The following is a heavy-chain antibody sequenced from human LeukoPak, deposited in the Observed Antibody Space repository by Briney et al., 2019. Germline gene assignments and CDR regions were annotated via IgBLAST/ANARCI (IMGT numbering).Heavy chain of an antibody. CDR1: GFTFSDYY. D-gene: IGHD6-19*01. CDR2: ISSTSSYI. Sequence: GGSLRLSCAASGFTFSDYYMSWIRQAPGKGLEWVSYISSTSSYINYADSVKGRFTISRDNAKNSLFLQMNSLRAEDTAVYYCARVAQWLVPYWGQGTLVTVSS. J-gene: IGHJ4*02. CDR3: ARVAQWLVPY. V-gene: IGHV3-11*05.